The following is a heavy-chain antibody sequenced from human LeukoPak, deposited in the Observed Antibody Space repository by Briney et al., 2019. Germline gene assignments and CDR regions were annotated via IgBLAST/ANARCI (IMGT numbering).Heavy chain of an antibody. CDR3: ARGATYYYDSSGYYPYYFDY. V-gene: IGHV1-69*13. D-gene: IGHD3-22*01. CDR1: GGTFSSYA. J-gene: IGHJ4*02. CDR2: IIPIFDTA. Sequence: ASVKVSCKASGGTFSSYAISWVRQAPGQGLEWMGGIIPIFDTANYAQKFQGRVTITADESTSTAYMELSSLRSEDTAVYYCARGATYYYDSSGYYPYYFDYWGQGTLVTVSS.